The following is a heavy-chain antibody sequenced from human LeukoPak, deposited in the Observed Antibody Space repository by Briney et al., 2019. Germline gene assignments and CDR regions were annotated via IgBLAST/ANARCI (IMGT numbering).Heavy chain of an antibody. Sequence: PGRSLRLSCAASGFTFDDYAMHWVRQAPGKGLEWVSGISWNSGSIGYADSVKGRFTISRDNAKNSLYLQMNSLRAEDTALYYCAKDRQYYYDSSGYSSGMDVWGQGTTVTVSS. J-gene: IGHJ6*02. CDR1: GFTFDDYA. CDR3: AKDRQYYYDSSGYSSGMDV. D-gene: IGHD3-22*01. V-gene: IGHV3-9*01. CDR2: ISWNSGSI.